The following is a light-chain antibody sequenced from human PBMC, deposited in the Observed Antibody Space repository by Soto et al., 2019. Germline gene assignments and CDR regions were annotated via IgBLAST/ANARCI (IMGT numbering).Light chain of an antibody. J-gene: IGKJ1*01. CDR3: QHNASSRT. CDR2: AAS. CDR1: QSVSSSY. V-gene: IGKV3-20*01. Sequence: EIVLTQSPATLSLSPGERATLSCRASQSVSSSYVGWHQKKPDQATLLLFYAASRRSAVTPDRFSSSGSAKYIPPIISMQAAEDVAVYCCQHNASSRTFGQGTKVEN.